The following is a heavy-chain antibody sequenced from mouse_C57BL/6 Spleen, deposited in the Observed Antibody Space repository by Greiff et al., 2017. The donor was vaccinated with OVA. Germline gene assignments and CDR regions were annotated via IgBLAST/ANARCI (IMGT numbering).Heavy chain of an antibody. D-gene: IGHD2-3*01. CDR2: ISDGGSYT. CDR3: ARENDGYYGYFDV. J-gene: IGHJ1*03. V-gene: IGHV5-4*01. Sequence: EVHLVESGGGLVKPGGSLKLSCAASGFTFSSYAMSWVRQTPEKRLEWVATISDGGSYTYYPDNVKGRFTISRDNAKNNLYLQMSHLKSEDTAMYYCARENDGYYGYFDVWGTGTTVTVSS. CDR1: GFTFSSYA.